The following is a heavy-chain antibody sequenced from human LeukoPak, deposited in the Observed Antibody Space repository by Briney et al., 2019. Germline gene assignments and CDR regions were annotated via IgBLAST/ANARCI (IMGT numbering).Heavy chain of an antibody. CDR2: LYSGGST. CDR1: GFAVSSTY. CDR3: AIVQWLDYYMDV. V-gene: IGHV3-66*01. Sequence: GGSLRLSCAVSGFAVSSTYMSWVRQAPGKGLEWFSVLYSGGSTYYADYVQGRFTISRDNSKNTLYLQMNSLRAEDTAVCYCAIVQWLDYYMDVWGKGTTVTISS. J-gene: IGHJ6*03. D-gene: IGHD6-19*01.